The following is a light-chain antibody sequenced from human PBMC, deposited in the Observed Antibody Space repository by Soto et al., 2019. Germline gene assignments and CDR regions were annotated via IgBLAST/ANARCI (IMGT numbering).Light chain of an antibody. J-gene: IGLJ1*01. CDR1: SSNIGNNF. CDR3: GTWDYSLSAGV. CDR2: DNN. V-gene: IGLV1-51*01. Sequence: QSVLTQPPSVSAAPGQTVTISCSGSSSNIGNNFVSWYQQLPGTAPKLLIYDNNKRPSGIPDRFSGSKSGTSATLGITGLQTGDEADYYCGTWDYSLSAGVFGTGTKLTVL.